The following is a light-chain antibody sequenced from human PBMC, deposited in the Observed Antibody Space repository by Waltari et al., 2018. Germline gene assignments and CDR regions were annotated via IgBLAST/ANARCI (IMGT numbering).Light chain of an antibody. Sequence: QSALTQVAAVSGAPGQSITISCTGTSADIGNYNYVYWFQQKPGKAPKVIIYEGSNRPSRVSERFSGSKSGDTASLTISGLQAEDEAHYYCISYTSANTWVFGGGTKLTVL. V-gene: IGLV2-14*01. CDR1: SADIGNYNY. CDR2: EGS. CDR3: ISYTSANTWV. J-gene: IGLJ3*02.